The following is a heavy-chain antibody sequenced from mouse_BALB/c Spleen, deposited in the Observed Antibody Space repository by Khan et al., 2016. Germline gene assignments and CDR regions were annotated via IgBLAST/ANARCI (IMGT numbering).Heavy chain of an antibody. Sequence: EVELVESGGGLVQPGGSLRLSCATSGFTFTDYYMSWVRQPPGKALEWLGFIRNKANGYTTEYSASVKGRFTISRDNSQSILYLQMNTLRAEDSATYYCARDHYDYDWGAMDYWGQGTSVTVSS. CDR1: GFTFTDYY. V-gene: IGHV7-3*02. D-gene: IGHD2-4*01. J-gene: IGHJ4*01. CDR3: ARDHYDYDWGAMDY. CDR2: IRNKANGYTT.